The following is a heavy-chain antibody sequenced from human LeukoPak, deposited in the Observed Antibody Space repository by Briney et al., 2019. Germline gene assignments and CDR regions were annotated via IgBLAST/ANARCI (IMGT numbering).Heavy chain of an antibody. V-gene: IGHV4-34*01. CDR2: INHSGST. CDR3: ARGDPYYHGSGSYSPYYFDY. Sequence: SETLSLTRAVYGGSLSGYYWSLIRQSPGKGLEWIGEINHSGSTNYNPSLKSRVTISIDTSKNQFSLKLSSVTAADTAVYYCARGDPYYHGSGSYSPYYFDYWGQGTLVTVSS. D-gene: IGHD3-10*01. J-gene: IGHJ4*02. CDR1: GGSLSGYY.